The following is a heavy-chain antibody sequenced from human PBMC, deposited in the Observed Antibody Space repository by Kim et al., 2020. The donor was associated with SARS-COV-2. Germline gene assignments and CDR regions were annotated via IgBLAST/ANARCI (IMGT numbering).Heavy chain of an antibody. CDR2: INPNSGGT. CDR1: GYTFTGYY. V-gene: IGHV1-2*02. Sequence: ASVKVSCKASGYTFTGYYMHWVRQAPGQGLEWMGWINPNSGGTNYAQKFQGRVTMTRDTSISTAYMELSRLRSDETAVYYCASRFWDPMITFGGVIVTPYGRDVWGQGTTVTVSS. J-gene: IGHJ6*02. D-gene: IGHD3-16*02. CDR3: ASRFWDPMITFGGVIVTPYGRDV.